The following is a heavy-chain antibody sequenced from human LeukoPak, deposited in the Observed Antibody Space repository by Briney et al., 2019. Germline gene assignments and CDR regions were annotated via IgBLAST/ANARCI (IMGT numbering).Heavy chain of an antibody. CDR3: ARATLYDYYFNY. Sequence: ASVKVSCKASGYTFANYYMHWVRQAPGQGLEWMGIINPSGGSTSYAQKFQGRVTMTRDTSTSTVYMELSSLRSEDTAVYYCARATLYDYYFNYWGQGTLVTVSS. CDR1: GYTFANYY. D-gene: IGHD5/OR15-5a*01. J-gene: IGHJ4*02. V-gene: IGHV1-46*01. CDR2: INPSGGST.